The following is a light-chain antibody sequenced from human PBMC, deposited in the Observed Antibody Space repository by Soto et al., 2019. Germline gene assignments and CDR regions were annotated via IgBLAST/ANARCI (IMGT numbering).Light chain of an antibody. J-gene: IGLJ1*01. CDR3: SSYTSSSTQV. V-gene: IGLV2-14*01. CDR1: SSDVGGYNY. CDR2: DVS. Sequence: QSALTQPASVSGSPGQSITISCTGTSSDVGGYNYVSWYQQHPGKAPKLMIYDVSNRPSGVSNRFSGSKSGNTASLNISGIQAEDEADYYCSSYTSSSTQVFGTGTKLNVL.